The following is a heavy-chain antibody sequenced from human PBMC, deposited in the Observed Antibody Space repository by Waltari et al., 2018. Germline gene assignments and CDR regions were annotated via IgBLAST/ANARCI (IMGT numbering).Heavy chain of an antibody. D-gene: IGHD1-26*01. Sequence: EVQLLESGGGLVQPGGSLRLSCAASGFTFSSYAMTWVRPAPGKGLEWVSAISGSGGSTYYADSVKGRFTISRDNSKNTLYLQMNSLRAEDTAVYYCAKGVGPNNNWFDPWGQGTLVTVSS. CDR1: GFTFSSYA. V-gene: IGHV3-23*01. CDR2: ISGSGGST. J-gene: IGHJ5*02. CDR3: AKGVGPNNNWFDP.